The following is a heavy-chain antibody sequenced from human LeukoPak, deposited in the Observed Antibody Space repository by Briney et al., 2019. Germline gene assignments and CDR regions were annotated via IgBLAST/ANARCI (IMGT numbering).Heavy chain of an antibody. D-gene: IGHD2-2*01. CDR3: ARDKYCSSTTCYGLSAFDI. V-gene: IGHV4-4*07. Sequence: PSETLSLTCTVSGGSISSNYWSWIRQPAGKGLEWIGRIYTSGSTTYNPSLKSRVTMSADTSKNQVSLRLTSVTAADTAVYYWARDKYCSSTTCYGLSAFDIWGEGTMATVSS. J-gene: IGHJ3*02. CDR1: GGSISSNY. CDR2: IYTSGST.